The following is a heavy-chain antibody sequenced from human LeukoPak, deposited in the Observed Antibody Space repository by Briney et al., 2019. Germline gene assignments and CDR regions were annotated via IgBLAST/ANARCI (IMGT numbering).Heavy chain of an antibody. CDR2: ISSSSSYI. V-gene: IGHV3-21*01. D-gene: IGHD4-17*01. Sequence: GGSLRLSCAASGFTFSSYSMNWVRQAPGKGLEWVSSISSSSSYIYYADSVKGRFTISRDNAKNSLYLQMNSLRAEDTAVYYCARSGDYLGDDYYYYYMDVWGKGTTVTVSS. CDR3: ARSGDYLGDDYYYYYMDV. J-gene: IGHJ6*03. CDR1: GFTFSSYS.